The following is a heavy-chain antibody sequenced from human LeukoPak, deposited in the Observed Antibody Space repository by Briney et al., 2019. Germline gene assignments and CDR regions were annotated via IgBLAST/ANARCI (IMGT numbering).Heavy chain of an antibody. CDR1: GFTFSSYG. CDR3: ARDSYYYDSSGSGDY. J-gene: IGHJ4*02. Sequence: GGSLRLSCAASGFTFSSYGMHWVRQAPGKGLEWVAVIWYDGSNKYHADSVKGRFTISRDNSKNTLYLQMNSLRAEDAAVYYCARDSYYYDSSGSGDYWGQGTLVTVSS. CDR2: IWYDGSNK. D-gene: IGHD3-22*01. V-gene: IGHV3-33*01.